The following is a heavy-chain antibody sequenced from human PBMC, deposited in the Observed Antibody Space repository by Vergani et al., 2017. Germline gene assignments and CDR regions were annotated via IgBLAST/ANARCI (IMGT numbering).Heavy chain of an antibody. Sequence: QVQLVQSGAEVKKPGSSVKVSCKASGGTFSSYAISRVRQAPGQGLEWMGRIIPTFGTANYPQKFQGRVTITADESTSTAYMELSSLRSEDTAVYYCARDSTFSGSYRFYYFDYWGQGTLVTVSS. J-gene: IGHJ4*02. CDR3: ARDSTFSGSYRFYYFDY. CDR2: IIPTFGTA. V-gene: IGHV1-69*13. D-gene: IGHD1-26*01. CDR1: GGTFSSYA.